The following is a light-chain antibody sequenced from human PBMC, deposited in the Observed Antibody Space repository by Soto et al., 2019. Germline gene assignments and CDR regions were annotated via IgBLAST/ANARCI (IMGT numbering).Light chain of an antibody. J-gene: IGKJ3*01. Sequence: DILMTQSPSSLSASVGDTVTITCRASQALNTWVAWYQHKPERPPRPLIYDTSKLKSGVPSRFSGSTSGTDFTLTISNVQPEDFATYYCQQYYTYPPTFGPGTTVDLK. CDR2: DTS. CDR3: QQYYTYPPT. V-gene: IGKV1D-16*01. CDR1: QALNTW.